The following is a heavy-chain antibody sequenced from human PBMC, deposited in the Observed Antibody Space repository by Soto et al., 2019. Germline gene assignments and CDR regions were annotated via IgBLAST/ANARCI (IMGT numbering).Heavy chain of an antibody. J-gene: IGHJ6*02. CDR2: ISYDGSNK. D-gene: IGHD2-15*01. Sequence: SLRLSCAASGFTFSSYGMHWVRQAPGKGLEWVAVISYDGSNKYYADSVKGRFTISRDNSKNTLYLQMNSLRAEDTAVYYCAKDLGSSRYRIDYYYYGMDVWGQGTTVTVS. V-gene: IGHV3-30*18. CDR3: AKDLGSSRYRIDYYYYGMDV. CDR1: GFTFSSYG.